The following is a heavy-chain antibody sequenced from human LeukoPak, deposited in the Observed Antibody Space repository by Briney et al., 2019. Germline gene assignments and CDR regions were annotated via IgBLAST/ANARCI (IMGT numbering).Heavy chain of an antibody. V-gene: IGHV4-4*02. D-gene: IGHD2-21*01. CDR2: IYHSGCT. J-gene: IGHJ4*02. Sequence: SETLSLTCAVSGGSISSSNWWSWVRQPPGKGLEWIGEIYHSGCTNYNPSPKSRVTISVDKSKNQFSLKLSSVTAADTAVYYCARAVVGEPGVIILDYWGQGTLVTVSS. CDR3: ARAVVGEPGVIILDY. CDR1: GGSISSSNW.